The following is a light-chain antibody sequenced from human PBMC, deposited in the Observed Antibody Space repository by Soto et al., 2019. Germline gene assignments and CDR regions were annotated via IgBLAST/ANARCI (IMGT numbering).Light chain of an antibody. CDR1: ISYVGGHNY. Sequence: QSLLPQPASVSWSPGESITISCTGTISYVGGHNYVSWYQQHPGKAPKVMIYEVANRPAAISNRSSGSKSGTTASLKISGLKAEDEADYYCSSFTTSSTLYVFGTWTKVTVL. CDR2: EVA. J-gene: IGLJ1*01. V-gene: IGLV2-14*01. CDR3: SSFTTSSTLYV.